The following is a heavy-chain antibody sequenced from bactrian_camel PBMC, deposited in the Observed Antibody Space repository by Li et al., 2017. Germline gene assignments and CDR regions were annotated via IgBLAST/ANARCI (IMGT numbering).Heavy chain of an antibody. J-gene: IGHJ4*01. V-gene: IGHV3S13*01. CDR1: GFSSSY. Sequence: DVQLVESGGSSVQAGGSLRLSCTVSGFSSSYIGWLRQAPGQELVWVASIDSAGANSYYAEFVKGRFTISRDNAKNTVYLQMNNLKPEDTAMYYCAASYDWKCRAGILARSRYNDWGQGTQVTVS. CDR2: IDSAGANS. CDR3: AASYDWKCRAGILARSRYND. D-gene: IGHD1*01.